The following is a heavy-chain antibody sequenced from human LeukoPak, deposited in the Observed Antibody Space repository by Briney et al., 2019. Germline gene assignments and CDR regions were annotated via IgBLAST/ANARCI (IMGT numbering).Heavy chain of an antibody. V-gene: IGHV3-23*01. CDR1: GFTFSSYA. Sequence: GGSLRLSCAASGFTFSSYAMSWVRQAPGKGLEWVSAISGSGGSTYYADSVKGRFPISRDNSKNTLYLQMNSLRAEDTAVYYCARGSQENWFDPWGQGTLVTVSS. CDR2: ISGSGGST. J-gene: IGHJ5*02. CDR3: ARGSQENWFDP.